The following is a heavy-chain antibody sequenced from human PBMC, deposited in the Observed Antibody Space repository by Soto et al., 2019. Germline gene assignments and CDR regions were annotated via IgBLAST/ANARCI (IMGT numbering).Heavy chain of an antibody. CDR2: ISSSSSYI. CDR1: GFTFSSYS. CDR3: ARDLGIAAAGFDY. D-gene: IGHD6-13*01. J-gene: IGHJ4*02. Sequence: EVQLVESGGGLVKPGGSLRLSCAASGFTFSSYSMNWVRQAPGKGLEWVSSISSSSSYIYYADSVKGLFTISRDNAKNSLYLQMNSLRAEDTAVYYCARDLGIAAAGFDYWGQGTLVTVSS. V-gene: IGHV3-21*01.